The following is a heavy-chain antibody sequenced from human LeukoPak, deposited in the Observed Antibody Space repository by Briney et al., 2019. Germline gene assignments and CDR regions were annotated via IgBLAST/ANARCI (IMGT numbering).Heavy chain of an antibody. CDR2: IYYSGST. V-gene: IGHV4-31*03. CDR3: ARATGTWGHDGFDI. J-gene: IGHJ3*02. Sequence: ASQTLSLTCTVSGGSISSGGYYWSWIRQHPGKGLEWIGYIYYSGSTYYNPSLKSRVTISVDTSKNQFSLNLSSVTAADTAVYYCARATGTWGHDGFDIWGQGTMVTVSS. CDR1: GGSISSGGYY. D-gene: IGHD3-16*01.